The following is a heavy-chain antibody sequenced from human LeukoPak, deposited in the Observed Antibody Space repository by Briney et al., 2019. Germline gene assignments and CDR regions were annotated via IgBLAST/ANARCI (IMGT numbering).Heavy chain of an antibody. Sequence: PGGSLRLSCAASGFTFSAYWMHWVRQAPGKGLVWVSRINSDGSSTSYADSVKGRFTISRDGGKNTLYLQMSSLRAEDTAVYYCARYYGSGTYSLDYWGQGTLVTVSS. V-gene: IGHV3-74*01. CDR1: GFTFSAYW. CDR3: ARYYGSGTYSLDY. J-gene: IGHJ4*02. D-gene: IGHD3-10*01. CDR2: INSDGSST.